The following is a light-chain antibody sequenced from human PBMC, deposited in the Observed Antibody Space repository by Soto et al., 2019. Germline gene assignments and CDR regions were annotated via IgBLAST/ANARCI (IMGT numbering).Light chain of an antibody. Sequence: QAVVTQPPSASGTPGQRVTISCSGTTSNIGSNYVYWYQQFPGTAPKLLIFRNNERPSGVPDRFSGSKSGTSASLAISGLRSEDETTYYCATWDDSLISWVFGGGTKLTVL. CDR3: ATWDDSLISWV. J-gene: IGLJ3*02. V-gene: IGLV1-47*01. CDR2: RNN. CDR1: TSNIGSNY.